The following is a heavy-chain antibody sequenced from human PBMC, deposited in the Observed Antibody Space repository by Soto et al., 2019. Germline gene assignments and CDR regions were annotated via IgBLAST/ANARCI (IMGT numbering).Heavy chain of an antibody. CDR3: AIDYYRFNSGYGFSMDV. D-gene: IGHD5-12*01. V-gene: IGHV3-30*03. Sequence: GGSLRLSCAASGFTFSSYGMHWVRQAPGKGLEWVAVISYDGSNKYYADSAKGRFTISRDNSKNTLYLQMNSLRAEDTAVYYFAIDYYRFNSGYGFSMDVWAQGTTVTVSS. CDR2: ISYDGSNK. CDR1: GFTFSSYG. J-gene: IGHJ6*01.